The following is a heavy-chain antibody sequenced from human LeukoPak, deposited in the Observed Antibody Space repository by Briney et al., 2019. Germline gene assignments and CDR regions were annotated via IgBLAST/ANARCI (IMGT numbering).Heavy chain of an antibody. V-gene: IGHV4-59*04. Sequence: SETLSLTCTVSGDSISSYYWSWIRQPPGKGLEWIGSIYYSGSTYYNPSLKSRVTVSVDTSKNQFSPKLSSVTAADTAFYYCARRNYGGAIDYWGQGTLVTVSS. D-gene: IGHD4-23*01. CDR2: IYYSGST. CDR3: ARRNYGGAIDY. CDR1: GDSISSYY. J-gene: IGHJ4*02.